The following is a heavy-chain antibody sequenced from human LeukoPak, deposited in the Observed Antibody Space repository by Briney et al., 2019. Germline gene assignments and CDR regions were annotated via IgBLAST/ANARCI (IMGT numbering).Heavy chain of an antibody. CDR3: AGQPGYYASY. CDR2: IYYTGNT. Sequence: TSETLSLTCSVSGDSITGYYWGWIRQPPGKGLEWIGNIYYTGNTNYNPSLKSRVTISVDKSKNHFSLKLSSVTAADTAVYYCAGQPGYYASYWGQGTLVIDSS. D-gene: IGHD3-10*01. CDR1: GDSITGYY. V-gene: IGHV4-59*12. J-gene: IGHJ4*02.